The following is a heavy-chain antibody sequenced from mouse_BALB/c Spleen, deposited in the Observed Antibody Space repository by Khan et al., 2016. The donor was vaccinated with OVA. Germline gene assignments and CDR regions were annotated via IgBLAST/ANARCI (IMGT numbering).Heavy chain of an antibody. CDR1: GFSLTSYG. CDR2: IWAGGST. J-gene: IGHJ1*01. CDR3: ARDTTVESYWYFDV. V-gene: IGHV2-9*02. D-gene: IGHD1-1*01. Sequence: QVQLKESGPGLVAPSQSLSITCTVSGFSLTSYGVHWVRQPPGKGLEWMGVIWAGGSTNYNSALLSRLSIRKDTSTSKVFLKRNSLQTDYTAKYYCARDTTVESYWYFDVWGAGTTVTVSS.